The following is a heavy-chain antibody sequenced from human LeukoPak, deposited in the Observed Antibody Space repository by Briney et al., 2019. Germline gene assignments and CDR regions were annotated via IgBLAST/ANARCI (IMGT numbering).Heavy chain of an antibody. D-gene: IGHD6-13*01. Sequence: ESGPTLVKPTQTLTLTCTFSGFSLNTSEVGVAWVRQPPGKALEWLALIYWDDNKRYSPSLKSRFTITKDTSNNQVVLTMTNVGPVDTATYYCARLTSSWYAYYYYMGVWGKGTTVTVS. J-gene: IGHJ6*03. CDR2: IYWDDNK. CDR1: GFSLNTSEVG. V-gene: IGHV2-5*02. CDR3: ARLTSSWYAYYYYMGV.